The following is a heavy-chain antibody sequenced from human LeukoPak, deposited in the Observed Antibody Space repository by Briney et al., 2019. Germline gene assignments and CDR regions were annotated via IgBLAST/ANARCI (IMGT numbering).Heavy chain of an antibody. V-gene: IGHV6-1*01. CDR2: TYYRSKWYN. Sequence: SQTLSLTCAISGDSVSSNSAAWNWIRQSPSRGLEWLGRTYYRSKWYNDYAVSVKSRITIDPDTSKNQFSLQLNSVTPEDTAVYYCARESGTTGTTYYYYGMDVWGQGTTVTVSS. CDR3: ARESGTTGTTYYYYGMDV. J-gene: IGHJ6*02. D-gene: IGHD1-1*01. CDR1: GDSVSSNSAA.